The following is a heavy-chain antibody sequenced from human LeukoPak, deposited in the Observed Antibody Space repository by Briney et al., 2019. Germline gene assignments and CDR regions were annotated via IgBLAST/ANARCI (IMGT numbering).Heavy chain of an antibody. CDR2: MYDSGST. D-gene: IGHD6-6*01. CDR3: ARHSGRDSSCP. J-gene: IGHJ4*02. V-gene: IGHV4-59*08. CDR1: GGSISSYY. Sequence: SETLSLTCTVSGGSISSYYWNWIRQPPGKGLEWIGYMYDSGSTKYNPSLKSRVTISVDTSKNQFSLRLTSVTAADTAVYYCARHSGRDSSCPWGQGTLVTVSS.